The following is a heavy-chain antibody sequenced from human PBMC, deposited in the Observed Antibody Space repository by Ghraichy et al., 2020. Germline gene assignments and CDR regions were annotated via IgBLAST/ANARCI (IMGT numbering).Heavy chain of an antibody. D-gene: IGHD3/OR15-3a*01. CDR2: VKPDEGEK. V-gene: IGHV3-7*03. Sequence: VANVKPDEGEKDYVESVKGRFTISRDNGNNSVYLPMNSLRADDTAVYYCARSVAVAGTVIWYFALWGRSTLFTFSS. CDR3: ARSVAVAGTVIWYFAL. J-gene: IGHJ2*01.